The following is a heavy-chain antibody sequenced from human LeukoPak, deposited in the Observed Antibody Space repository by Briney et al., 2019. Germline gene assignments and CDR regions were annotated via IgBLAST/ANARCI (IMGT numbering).Heavy chain of an antibody. V-gene: IGHV4-34*01. J-gene: IGHJ3*02. D-gene: IGHD2-15*01. CDR1: GGSFSGYY. Sequence: SETLTLTCAVYGGSFSGYYWSWIRQPPGKGLEWIGEINHSGSTNYNPSLKSRVTISVDTSKNQFSLKLSSVTAADTAVYYCARDSSADAFDIWGQGTMVTVSS. CDR2: INHSGST. CDR3: ARDSSADAFDI.